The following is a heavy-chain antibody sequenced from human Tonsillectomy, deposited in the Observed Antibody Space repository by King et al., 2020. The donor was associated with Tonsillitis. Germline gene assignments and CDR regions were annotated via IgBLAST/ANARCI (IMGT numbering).Heavy chain of an antibody. V-gene: IGHV3-33*08. CDR2: ICVEGSNK. CDR1: GFTFSSYG. Sequence: VQLVESGGGVVQPGRSLRLSCAASGFTFSSYGMHWVRQAPGKGLEGVAVICVEGSNKYYAESVKGRFTISRDNSKNTLYLQMNSLRAEDTAVYYCARDYYDSSGYYYFGYYYYMDVWGKGTTVTVSS. D-gene: IGHD3-22*01. CDR3: ARDYYDSSGYYYFGYYYYMDV. J-gene: IGHJ6*03.